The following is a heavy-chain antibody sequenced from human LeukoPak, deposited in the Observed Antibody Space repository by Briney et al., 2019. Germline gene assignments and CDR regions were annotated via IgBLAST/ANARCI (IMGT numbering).Heavy chain of an antibody. CDR2: IKQDGSDK. J-gene: IGHJ4*02. CDR1: GFTFSSYW. Sequence: PGGSLRLSCAASGFTFSSYWMSWVRQAPRKGLGWVANIKQDGSDKYYVDSVKGRLTISRDNSKNSLYLQMNSLRAEDTAVYYCARTQCISTRCSHYFDYWGQGTLVTVSS. CDR3: ARTQCISTRCSHYFDY. V-gene: IGHV3-7*05. D-gene: IGHD2-2*01.